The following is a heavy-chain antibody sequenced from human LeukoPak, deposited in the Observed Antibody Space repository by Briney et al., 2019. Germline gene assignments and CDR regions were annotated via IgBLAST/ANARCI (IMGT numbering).Heavy chain of an antibody. Sequence: SETLSLTCSVSGGSINSYYWSWIRQPPGKGLEWIGYIYYSGSTNYNPSLKSRVTISVDKSKNQFSLKLSSVTAADTAVYYCARDHNYVYDYWGQGTLVTVSS. D-gene: IGHD3-10*02. J-gene: IGHJ4*02. CDR1: GGSINSYY. V-gene: IGHV4-59*12. CDR2: IYYSGST. CDR3: ARDHNYVYDY.